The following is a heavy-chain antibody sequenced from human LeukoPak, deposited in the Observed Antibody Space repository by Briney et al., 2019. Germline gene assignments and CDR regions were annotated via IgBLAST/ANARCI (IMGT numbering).Heavy chain of an antibody. CDR1: GFTFSSYS. V-gene: IGHV3-33*08. Sequence: GGSLRLSCAASGFTFSSYSMNWVRQAPGKGLEWVAVIWYDGSNKYYADSVKGRFTISRDNSKNTLYLQMNSLRAEDTAVYYCARDARPKARSPTDYWGQGTLVTVSS. D-gene: IGHD6-6*01. CDR3: ARDARPKARSPTDY. J-gene: IGHJ4*02. CDR2: IWYDGSNK.